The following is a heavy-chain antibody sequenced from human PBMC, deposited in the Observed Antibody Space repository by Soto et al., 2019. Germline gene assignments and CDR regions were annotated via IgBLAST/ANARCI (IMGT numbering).Heavy chain of an antibody. CDR2: IIPIFGTA. J-gene: IGHJ3*02. CDR3: ARAYYYDSSGYYDAFDI. Sequence: SVKVSCKASGGTFSSYAISWVRQAPGQGLEWMGGIIPIFGTANYAQKFQGRVTITADESTGTAYVELSSLRSEDTAVYYCARAYYYDSSGYYDAFDIWGQGTMVTVSS. CDR1: GGTFSSYA. V-gene: IGHV1-69*13. D-gene: IGHD3-22*01.